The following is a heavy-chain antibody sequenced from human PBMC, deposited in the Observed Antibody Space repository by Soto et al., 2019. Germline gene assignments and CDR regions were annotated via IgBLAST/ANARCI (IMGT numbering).Heavy chain of an antibody. Sequence: AVKVFCQASGGTFSSYCISLVRQAPGQRLEWMGVISPIFGTANYAQKFQGRVTITADESTSTAYMELSSLRSEDTAVYYCATLKTVTTLSFDYWGQGTLVTVSS. CDR1: GGTFSSYC. CDR3: ATLKTVTTLSFDY. CDR2: ISPIFGTA. V-gene: IGHV1-69*13. J-gene: IGHJ4*02. D-gene: IGHD4-17*01.